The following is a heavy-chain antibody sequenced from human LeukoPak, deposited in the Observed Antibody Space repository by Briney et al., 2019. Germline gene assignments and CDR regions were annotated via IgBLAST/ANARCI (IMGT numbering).Heavy chain of an antibody. V-gene: IGHV3-11*01. CDR1: GFTFSDYY. J-gene: IGHJ5*02. CDR2: ISSSGSTV. Sequence: SGGSLRLSCAASGFTFSDYYMSWIRQAPGKGLEWVSYISSSGSTVYYADSVKGRFTISRDNAKNSLYLQMNSLRADDTAVYYCAREIGRDYGDYGGWFDPWGQGTLVTVSS. D-gene: IGHD4-17*01. CDR3: AREIGRDYGDYGGWFDP.